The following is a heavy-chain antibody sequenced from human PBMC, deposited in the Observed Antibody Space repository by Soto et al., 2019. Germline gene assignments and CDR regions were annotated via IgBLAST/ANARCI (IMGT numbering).Heavy chain of an antibody. CDR3: ARDRIVVVPAATFFDY. CDR1: GGSISTRSSY. D-gene: IGHD2-2*01. Sequence: SETLSLTCTVSGGSISTRSSYWGWIRQPPGKGLEWIGSIYYIGNTYYNPSLKSRVAISIDTSKTRFSLNLSSVTAADTAVYYCARDRIVVVPAATFFDYWGQGTLVTVSS. CDR2: IYYIGNT. J-gene: IGHJ4*02. V-gene: IGHV4-39*02.